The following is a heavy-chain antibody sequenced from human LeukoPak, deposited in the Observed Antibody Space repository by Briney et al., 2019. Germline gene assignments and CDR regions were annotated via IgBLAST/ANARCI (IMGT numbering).Heavy chain of an antibody. Sequence: PGGSLRLSCAASGFTFSSYGMHWVRQAPGKGLEWVAVISYDGSNKYYADSVKGRFTISRDNSKNTLYLQMNSLRAEDTAVYYCARDEIRYCSGGSCYFGNYWGQGTLVTVSS. V-gene: IGHV3-30*03. CDR1: GFTFSSYG. CDR2: ISYDGSNK. D-gene: IGHD2-15*01. J-gene: IGHJ4*02. CDR3: ARDEIRYCSGGSCYFGNY.